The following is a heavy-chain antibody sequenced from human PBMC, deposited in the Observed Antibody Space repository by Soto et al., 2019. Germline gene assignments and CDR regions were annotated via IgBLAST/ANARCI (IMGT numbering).Heavy chain of an antibody. CDR2: ISYDGSDK. J-gene: IGHJ6*02. CDR3: ARRAWDSYYAIDV. Sequence: VQLVESGGGEVQPGRSLRLSCAASGFKYTDFALHWVRQAPGKGLEWVAIISYDGSDKYYADSVKGRFVISRDNPKNTLYLEMNSLRPEDTDVYFCARRAWDSYYAIDVWGQGTKVTVFS. D-gene: IGHD3-22*01. CDR1: GFKYTDFA. V-gene: IGHV3-30*09.